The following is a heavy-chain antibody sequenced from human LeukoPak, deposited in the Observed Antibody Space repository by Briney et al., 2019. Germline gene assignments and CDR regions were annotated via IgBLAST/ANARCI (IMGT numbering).Heavy chain of an antibody. Sequence: SETLSLTCTVSGGSVSSGSYYWSWIRQPPGKGLECIGYIYYSGSTNYNPSLKSRVTISVDTSKNQFSLKLSSVTAADTAVYYCASGYCSGGSCKPYYYYGMDVWGQGTTVTVSS. CDR3: ASGYCSGGSCKPYYYYGMDV. J-gene: IGHJ6*02. CDR1: GGSVSSGSYY. V-gene: IGHV4-61*01. CDR2: IYYSGST. D-gene: IGHD2-15*01.